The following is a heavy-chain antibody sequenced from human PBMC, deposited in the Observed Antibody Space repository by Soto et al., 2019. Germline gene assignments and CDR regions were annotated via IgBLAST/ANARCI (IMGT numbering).Heavy chain of an antibody. Sequence: EVQLLESGGKLVQPGGSLTLSCAASGFTFSTYAMAWVRQAPGKGLEWVSGVSASGLNTDYADPVKGRFYISRDNSKHTVSLHMTSLRAEDTALYYCAKERPRRTSGYFFDQWGQGTPVTVSS. V-gene: IGHV3-23*01. D-gene: IGHD1-1*01. J-gene: IGHJ4*02. CDR1: GFTFSTYA. CDR2: VSASGLNT. CDR3: AKERPRRTSGYFFDQ.